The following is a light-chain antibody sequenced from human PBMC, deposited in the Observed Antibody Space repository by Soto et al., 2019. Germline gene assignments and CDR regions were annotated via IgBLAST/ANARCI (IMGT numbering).Light chain of an antibody. V-gene: IGKV1-5*03. CDR1: QSISSW. Sequence: DIQMTKSPSTLSASVGDRVTITCRASQSISSWLAWYQQKPGKAPKLLIYKASSLESGVPSRFSGSGSGTEFTLTISSLQPDDFATYYCQQYYSYSGTFGQGTKV. CDR3: QQYYSYSGT. J-gene: IGKJ1*01. CDR2: KAS.